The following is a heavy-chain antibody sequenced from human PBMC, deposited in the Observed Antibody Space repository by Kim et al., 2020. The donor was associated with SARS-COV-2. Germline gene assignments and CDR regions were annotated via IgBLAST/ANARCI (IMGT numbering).Heavy chain of an antibody. V-gene: IGHV3-30*18. D-gene: IGHD3-10*01. J-gene: IGHJ4*02. CDR1: GFTFSSYG. CDR3: AKEQTGGPFDY. Sequence: GGSLRLSCAASGFTFSSYGMHWVRQAPGKGLEWVAVISYDGSNKYYADSVKGRFTISRDNSKNTLYLQMNSLRAEDTAVYYCAKEQTGGPFDYWGQGTLVTVSS. CDR2: ISYDGSNK.